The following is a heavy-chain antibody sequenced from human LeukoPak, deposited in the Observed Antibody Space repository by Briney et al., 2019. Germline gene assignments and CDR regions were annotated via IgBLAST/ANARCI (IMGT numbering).Heavy chain of an antibody. CDR1: GFTFSSYA. J-gene: IGHJ2*01. CDR2: ISAGGSST. Sequence: PGGSLRLSCAASGFTFSSYAMRWVRQAPGKGLEWVSAISAGGSSTYSADSVKGRFTISRDNSKNTLYLRMNSLRAEDTAVYYCAKMRDVWSGYLGYFDLWGRGTLVTVSS. V-gene: IGHV3-23*01. CDR3: AKMRDVWSGYLGYFDL. D-gene: IGHD3-3*01.